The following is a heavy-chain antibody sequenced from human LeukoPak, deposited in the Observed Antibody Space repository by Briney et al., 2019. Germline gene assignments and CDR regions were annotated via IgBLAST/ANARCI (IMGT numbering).Heavy chain of an antibody. CDR2: IYYSGST. V-gene: IGHV4-39*01. CDR3: ARHDDFLPFDY. J-gene: IGHJ4*02. D-gene: IGHD3-3*01. Sequence: PSETLSLTCTVSGGSISSSSYYWGWIRQPPGKGLEWIGSIYYSGSTYYNPSLKSRVTISVDTSKNRFSLKLSSVTAADTAVYYCARHDDFLPFDYWGQGTLVTVSS. CDR1: GGSISSSSYY.